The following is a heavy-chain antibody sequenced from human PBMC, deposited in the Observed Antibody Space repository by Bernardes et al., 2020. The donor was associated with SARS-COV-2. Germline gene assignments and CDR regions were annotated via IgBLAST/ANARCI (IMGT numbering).Heavy chain of an antibody. CDR1: GFTFSNYW. CDR3: ARGALRGTYGVGDY. D-gene: IGHD3-16*01. Sequence: GGSLRLSCAASGFTFSNYWMHWVRQVPGKGLVWVSRIKTDGSSTNYADSVKGRFTISRDNAKNTLYLQMNSLRVEDTAVYYCARGALRGTYGVGDYWGQGTLGTVSS. CDR2: IKTDGSST. V-gene: IGHV3-74*01. J-gene: IGHJ4*02.